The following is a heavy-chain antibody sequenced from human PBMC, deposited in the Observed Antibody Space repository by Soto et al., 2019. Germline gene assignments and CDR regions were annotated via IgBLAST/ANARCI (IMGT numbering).Heavy chain of an antibody. D-gene: IGHD5-18*01. Sequence: GGSLRLSCAASGFTFSSYGMHWVRQAPGKGLEWVAVISYDGSNKYYADSVKGRFTISRDNSKNTLYLQKNSLRAEDTAVYYCAKGHASTAMVTGDYWGQGTLVTVSS. J-gene: IGHJ4*02. V-gene: IGHV3-30*18. CDR3: AKGHASTAMVTGDY. CDR1: GFTFSSYG. CDR2: ISYDGSNK.